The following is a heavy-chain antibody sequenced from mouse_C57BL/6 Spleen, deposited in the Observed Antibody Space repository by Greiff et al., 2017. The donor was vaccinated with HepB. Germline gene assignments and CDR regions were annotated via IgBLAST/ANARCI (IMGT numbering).Heavy chain of an antibody. Sequence: QVQLKQPGAELVKPGASVKMSCKASGYTFTSYWITWVKQRPGQGLEWIGDIYPGSGSTNYNEKFKSKATLTVDTSSSTAYMQLSSLTSEDSAVYYCAYYYGSSPHWYFDVWGTGTTVTVSS. CDR2: IYPGSGST. CDR3: AYYYGSSPHWYFDV. J-gene: IGHJ1*03. D-gene: IGHD1-1*01. CDR1: GYTFTSYW. V-gene: IGHV1-55*01.